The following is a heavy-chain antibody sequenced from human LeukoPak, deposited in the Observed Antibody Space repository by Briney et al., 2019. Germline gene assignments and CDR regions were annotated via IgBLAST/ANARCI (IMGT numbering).Heavy chain of an antibody. V-gene: IGHV1-2*02. CDR1: GYTFTGYY. J-gene: IGHJ4*02. Sequence: GASVKVSCKASGYTFTGYYMHWVRQAPGQGLEWMGWINPNSGGTNYAQKFQGRVTMTRDTSISTAYMEPSRLRSDDTAVYYCARDLDCSGGSCYDYWGQGTLVTVSS. CDR2: INPNSGGT. CDR3: ARDLDCSGGSCYDY. D-gene: IGHD2-15*01.